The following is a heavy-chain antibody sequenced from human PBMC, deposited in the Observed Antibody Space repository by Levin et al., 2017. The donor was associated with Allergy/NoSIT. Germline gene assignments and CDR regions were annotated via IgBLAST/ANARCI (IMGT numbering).Heavy chain of an antibody. CDR2: TYYRSKWYR. V-gene: IGHV6-1*01. CDR1: GDSVSSNSVS. D-gene: IGHD2-15*01. Sequence: LSCVISGDSVSSNSVSWNWVRLSPSRGLEWLGRTYYRSKWYRAYTVTVKGRITINPDTSKNQFSLQMNSVTPEDTAVYYCTRDSGGLLDYWGQGILVTVSS. J-gene: IGHJ4*02. CDR3: TRDSGGLLDY.